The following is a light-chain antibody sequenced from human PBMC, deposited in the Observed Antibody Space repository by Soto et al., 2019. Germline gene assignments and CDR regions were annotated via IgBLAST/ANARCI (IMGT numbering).Light chain of an antibody. Sequence: QSALTQPDSVSGSPGQSITISCTGSSSDIGDYKYVSWYKQHPGKAPKLMIYDVSNRPSGVSNRFSGSKSGNTASLTISGLQAEDEADYYCSSYTSTNFVIFGGGTKLTVL. CDR3: SSYTSTNFVI. V-gene: IGLV2-14*01. J-gene: IGLJ2*01. CDR1: SSDIGDYKY. CDR2: DVS.